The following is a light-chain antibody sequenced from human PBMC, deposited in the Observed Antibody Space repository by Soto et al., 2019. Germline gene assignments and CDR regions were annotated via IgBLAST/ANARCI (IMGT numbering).Light chain of an antibody. CDR2: AAS. CDR3: QKYSGAPPT. V-gene: IGKV1-27*01. Sequence: DIQMTQSPSSLSTSVGDRVTITCRASQAIGIYLAWYQQNPGKVPKLLIYAASTLQSGVPSRFSGSGSGTDFTITINSLQPEDVATYYCQKYSGAPPTFGQGTKVEIK. J-gene: IGKJ1*01. CDR1: QAIGIY.